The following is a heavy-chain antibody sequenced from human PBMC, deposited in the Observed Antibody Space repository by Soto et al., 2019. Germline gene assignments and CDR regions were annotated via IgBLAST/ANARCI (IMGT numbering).Heavy chain of an antibody. CDR1: GFTFSDHY. CDR2: VRIKTNSYTT. D-gene: IGHD6-13*01. J-gene: IGHJ6*02. V-gene: IGHV3-72*01. CDR3: TRVSSPRGYYSMDV. Sequence: EVQLVESGGGLVQPGGSLRLSCAASGFTFSDHYMDWVRQAPGKGLEWVGRVRIKTNSYTTEYAASVKGRFTISRDDSKKSLYLQMNSLNTEDTAVYYCTRVSSPRGYYSMDVWGQGTTVTVSS.